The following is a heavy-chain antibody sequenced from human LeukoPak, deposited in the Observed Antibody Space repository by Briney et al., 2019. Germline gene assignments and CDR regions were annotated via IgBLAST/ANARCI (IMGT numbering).Heavy chain of an antibody. CDR2: INHSGST. CDR3: ARVRGEGKWLRHHDAFDI. CDR1: GGSFSGYY. D-gene: IGHD5-12*01. J-gene: IGHJ3*02. Sequence: PSETLSLTCAVYGGSFSGYYWSWIRQPPGKGLEWIGEINHSGSTNYNPSLKSRVTISADTSKNQFSLKLSSVTAADTAVYYCARVRGEGKWLRHHDAFDIWGQGTMVTVSS. V-gene: IGHV4-34*01.